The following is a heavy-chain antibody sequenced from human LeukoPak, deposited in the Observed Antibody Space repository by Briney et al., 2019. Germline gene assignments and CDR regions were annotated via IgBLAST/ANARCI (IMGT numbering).Heavy chain of an antibody. CDR3: AKGGIEVGHPAGLYFFDS. CDR2: IWNDGSRK. J-gene: IGHJ4*02. D-gene: IGHD6-19*01. Sequence: PGRSLRLSCAASGFIFNNYGMHWVRQVPGKGLEWVGIIWNDGSRKDYGDSVKGRFTISRDNSKNTLYLQMNTLRVEDTALYYCAKGGIEVGHPAGLYFFDSWGQGTLVTVSS. V-gene: IGHV3-33*06. CDR1: GFIFNNYG.